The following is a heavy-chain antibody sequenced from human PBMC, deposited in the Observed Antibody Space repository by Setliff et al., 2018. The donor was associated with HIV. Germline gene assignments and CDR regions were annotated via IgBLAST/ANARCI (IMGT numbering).Heavy chain of an antibody. CDR1: GGSISSSTYY. V-gene: IGHV4-39*01. Sequence: SETLSLTCSVSGGSISSSTYYWGWIRQPPGQGLEWIGSIYHSGFTYHNPSLKSRITLSVDTSKNQFSLKLSSVTAADTAVYYCARSITTAGTVFDYWGQGTLVTVSS. CDR2: IYHSGFT. CDR3: ARSITTAGTVFDY. J-gene: IGHJ4*02. D-gene: IGHD6-13*01.